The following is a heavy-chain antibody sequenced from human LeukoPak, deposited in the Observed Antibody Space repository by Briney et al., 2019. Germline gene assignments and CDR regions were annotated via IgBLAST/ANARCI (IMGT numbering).Heavy chain of an antibody. D-gene: IGHD6-13*01. J-gene: IGHJ4*02. CDR2: INHSGST. V-gene: IGHV4-34*01. CDR1: GGSFSGYY. CDR3: ARGRSSSATKRPHYFDY. Sequence: SETLSITCAVYGGSFSGYYWSWIRQPPGKGLEWIGEINHSGSTNYNPSLKSRVTISVDTSKNQFSLKLSSVTAADTAVYYCARGRSSSATKRPHYFDYWGQGTLVTVSS.